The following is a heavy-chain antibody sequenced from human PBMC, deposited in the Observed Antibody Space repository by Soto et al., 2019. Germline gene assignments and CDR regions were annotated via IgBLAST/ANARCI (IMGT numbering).Heavy chain of an antibody. CDR2: INAGNGNT. Sequence: GASVKVSCKASGYTFTTYTLHWVRQAPGQRPEWMAWINAGNGNTKYSQKLQGRVTITWDTSASTVYMALGSLRSEDTAVYYCARDYSNSPFNYFDSWGQGTLVTVSS. CDR1: GYTFTTYT. V-gene: IGHV1-3*01. CDR3: ARDYSNSPFNYFDS. D-gene: IGHD6-6*01. J-gene: IGHJ4*02.